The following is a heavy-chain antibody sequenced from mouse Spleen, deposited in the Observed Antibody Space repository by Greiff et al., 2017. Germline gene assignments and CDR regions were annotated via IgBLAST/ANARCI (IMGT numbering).Heavy chain of an antibody. CDR1: GFSLTSYG. Sequence: QVQLQQSGPGLVQPSQSLSITCTVSGFSLTSYGVHWVRQSPGKGLEWLGVIWSGENTDYNAAFISRLSISKDNSKSQVFFKMNSLQADDTAIYYCARKTDYRYEAYAMDYWGQGTSVTVSS. J-gene: IGHJ4*01. V-gene: IGHV2-2*01. CDR3: ARKTDYRYEAYAMDY. CDR2: IWSGENT. D-gene: IGHD2-14*01.